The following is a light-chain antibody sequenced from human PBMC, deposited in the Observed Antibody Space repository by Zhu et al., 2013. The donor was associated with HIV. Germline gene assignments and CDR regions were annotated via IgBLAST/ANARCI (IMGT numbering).Light chain of an antibody. CDR3: MQGSHWPPWT. CDR1: QSLVHSSGNTY. J-gene: IGKJ5*01. V-gene: IGKV2-30*02. CDR2: KAS. Sequence: DIVMTQSPLSLSVTLGQPASISCRSSQSLVHSSGNTYLNWFQQRPGQSPRRLVHKASNRDSGVPDRFSGSGSGTDFTLNITKVEADDVATYYCMQGSHWPPWTFGQGTRLE.